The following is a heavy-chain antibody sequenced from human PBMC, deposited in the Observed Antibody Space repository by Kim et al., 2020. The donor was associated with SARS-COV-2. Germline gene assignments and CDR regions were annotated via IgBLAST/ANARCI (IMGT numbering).Heavy chain of an antibody. CDR1: GFTFTDFE. V-gene: IGHV3-48*03. J-gene: IGHJ4*02. CDR2: ISSGGDDI. CDR3: GRNRVDQ. D-gene: IGHD3-16*02. Sequence: GGSLRLSCAASGFTFTDFEMSWVRQTPGKGLEWLSTISSGGDDINYADSVRGRFTISRDNAKNSIFLQMNNLRADDTAVYYCGRNRVDQWGTEILYTVTS.